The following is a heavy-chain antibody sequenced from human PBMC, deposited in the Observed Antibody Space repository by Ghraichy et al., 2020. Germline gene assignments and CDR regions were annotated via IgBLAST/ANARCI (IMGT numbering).Heavy chain of an antibody. D-gene: IGHD3-10*01. J-gene: IGHJ4*02. V-gene: IGHV4-59*08. CDR2: IYYSGST. Sequence: SETLSLTCTVSGGSISSYYWSWIRQPPGKGLEWIGYIYYSGSTNYNPSLKSRVTISVDTSKNQFSLKLSSVTAADTAVYYCASQAMVRGVIYFDYWGQGTLVTVSS. CDR1: GGSISSYY. CDR3: ASQAMVRGVIYFDY.